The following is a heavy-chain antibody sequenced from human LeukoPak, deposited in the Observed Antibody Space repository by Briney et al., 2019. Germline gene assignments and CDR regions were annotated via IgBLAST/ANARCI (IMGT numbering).Heavy chain of an antibody. Sequence: GESLKISCKGSGYSFTSYWISWVRQMPGKGLEWMGRIDPSDSYTNYSPSFQGHVTISADKSISTAYLQWSSLKASDTAMYYCARHMYGSSCNEYWGQGTLVTVSS. CDR2: IDPSDSYT. J-gene: IGHJ4*02. CDR3: ARHMYGSSCNEY. V-gene: IGHV5-10-1*01. D-gene: IGHD6-13*01. CDR1: GYSFTSYW.